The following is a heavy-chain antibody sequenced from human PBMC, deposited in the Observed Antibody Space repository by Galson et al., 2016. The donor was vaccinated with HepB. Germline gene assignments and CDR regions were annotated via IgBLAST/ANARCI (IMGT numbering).Heavy chain of an antibody. V-gene: IGHV3-64D*06. CDR1: GFTFSNSA. CDR3: VKEGQWLVLGYYYEMDV. J-gene: IGHJ6*02. Sequence: SLRLSCAASGFTFSNSAMHWVRQAPGKGLEHVSAISSNGRNTYYADSAEGRFTISRDNSRKTLYLQMSSLRAEDTAVYYCVKEGQWLVLGYYYEMDVWGPGTTATVSS. CDR2: ISSNGRNT. D-gene: IGHD6-19*01.